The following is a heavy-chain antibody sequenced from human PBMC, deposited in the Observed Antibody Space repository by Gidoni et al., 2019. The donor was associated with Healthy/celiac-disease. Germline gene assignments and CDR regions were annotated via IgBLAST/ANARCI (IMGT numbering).Heavy chain of an antibody. CDR3: ARLDWLPTGNWFDP. V-gene: IGHV4-39*01. D-gene: IGHD3-9*01. Sequence: QLQLQESGPGLVKPSETLSLTCTVSGGSISSSSYYWGWIRQPPGKGLEWIGSIYYGGSTYYNPSLKSRVTISVDTSKNQFSLKLSSVTAADTAVYYCARLDWLPTGNWFDPWGQGTLVTVSS. CDR1: GGSISSSSYY. J-gene: IGHJ5*02. CDR2: IYYGGST.